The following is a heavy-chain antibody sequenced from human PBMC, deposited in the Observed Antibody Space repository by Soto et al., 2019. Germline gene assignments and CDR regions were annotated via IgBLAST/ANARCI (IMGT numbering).Heavy chain of an antibody. CDR2: IYQRGST. CDR3: ARTAEQQLAEEYNWFDP. Sequence: QVQLQESGPGLVKPSGTLSLTCAVSGGSISSRNWWRWVRQPPGKGLEWVGEIYQRGSTNYNPSLKSRVTISVDKSKNQFSLKLSSVTAADTAVYYCARTAEQQLAEEYNWFDPWGQGTLVTVSS. J-gene: IGHJ5*02. CDR1: GGSISSRNW. V-gene: IGHV4-4*02. D-gene: IGHD6-13*01.